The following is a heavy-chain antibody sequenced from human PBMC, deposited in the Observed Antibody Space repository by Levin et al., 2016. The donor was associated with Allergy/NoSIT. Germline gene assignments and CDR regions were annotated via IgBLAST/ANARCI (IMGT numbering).Heavy chain of an antibody. V-gene: IGHV4-4*07. CDR3: AREGKITMIVVRGGGFDI. J-gene: IGHJ3*02. CDR1: GASMNSFY. Sequence: SETLSLTCSVSGASMNSFYWSWIRRPAGKGMEWIGRIYSSGSTNYNPSLKSRVTMSIDTSRNQFALKLSSVTAADTAVYYCAREGKITMIVVRGGGFDIWGQGTMVTVSS. CDR2: IYSSGST. D-gene: IGHD3-22*01.